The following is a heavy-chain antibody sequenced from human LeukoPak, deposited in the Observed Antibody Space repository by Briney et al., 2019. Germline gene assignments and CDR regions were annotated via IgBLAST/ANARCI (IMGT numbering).Heavy chain of an antibody. D-gene: IGHD3-3*01. CDR1: GYTCIDYF. CDR2: VDPENAET. Sequence: ASVKVSCKSSGYTCIDYFMHWVQQAPGKGLEWMGRVDPENAETEYSGKFQGRLTLTADPSTDTSYMELSSLRSDDTAVYFCATGLTIFGVVRTFHFWGQGTPVTVSS. J-gene: IGHJ4*02. V-gene: IGHV1-69-2*01. CDR3: ATGLTIFGVVRTFHF.